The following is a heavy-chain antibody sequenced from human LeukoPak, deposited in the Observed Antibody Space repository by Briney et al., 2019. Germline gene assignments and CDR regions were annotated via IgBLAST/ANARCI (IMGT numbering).Heavy chain of an antibody. D-gene: IGHD6-13*01. CDR2: IKRKIDGETT. CDR3: ARDRRYSSSWNFDY. V-gene: IGHV3-15*01. CDR1: GFSFNNAW. Sequence: GSLRLSCAVSGFSFNNAWMNWVRQAPGKGLEWVGRIKRKIDGETTDYAAPVKGRFTISRDDSKSTLYLQMNSLKSEDTAVYYCARDRRYSSSWNFDYWGQGTLVTVSS. J-gene: IGHJ4*02.